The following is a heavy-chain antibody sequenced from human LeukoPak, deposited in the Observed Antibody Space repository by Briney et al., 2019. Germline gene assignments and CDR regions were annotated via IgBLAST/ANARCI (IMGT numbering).Heavy chain of an antibody. CDR1: AFTFSSYA. CDR3: ARDAEMATISSYFDY. Sequence: GGSLRLSCAASAFTFSSYAMNWVRQAPGKGLEWVSSISSSSSYIYYADSVKGRFTISRDNAKNSLYLQMNSLRAEDTAVYYCARDAEMATISSYFDYWGQGTLVTVSS. D-gene: IGHD5-24*01. J-gene: IGHJ4*02. CDR2: ISSSSSYI. V-gene: IGHV3-21*01.